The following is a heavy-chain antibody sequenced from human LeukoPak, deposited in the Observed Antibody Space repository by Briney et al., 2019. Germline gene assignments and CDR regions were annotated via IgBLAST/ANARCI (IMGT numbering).Heavy chain of an antibody. Sequence: GRSLRLSCAASGFTFSSYSMNWVRQAPGKGLEWVSSISSSSSYIYYADSVKGRFTISRDNAKNSLYLQMNSLRAEDTAVYCCAREGGNCSSTSCYSEDYFDYWGQGTLVTVSS. D-gene: IGHD2-2*01. CDR1: GFTFSSYS. J-gene: IGHJ4*02. CDR3: AREGGNCSSTSCYSEDYFDY. V-gene: IGHV3-21*01. CDR2: ISSSSSYI.